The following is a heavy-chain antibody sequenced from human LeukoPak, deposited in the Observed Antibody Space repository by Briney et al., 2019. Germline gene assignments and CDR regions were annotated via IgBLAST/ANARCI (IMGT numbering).Heavy chain of an antibody. D-gene: IGHD3-3*01. J-gene: IGHJ4*02. CDR3: ARVSSPNYDFLSGKRTFDY. V-gene: IGHV4-38-2*01. CDR1: GYSISSGYY. Sequence: SGTLSLTCAVSGYSISSGYYWGWIRQPPGKGLEWIGSIYHSGSTYYNPSLKSRVTISVDTSKNQCSLKLSSVTAADTAVYYCARVSSPNYDFLSGKRTFDYDGQGPLVTVSS. CDR2: IYHSGST.